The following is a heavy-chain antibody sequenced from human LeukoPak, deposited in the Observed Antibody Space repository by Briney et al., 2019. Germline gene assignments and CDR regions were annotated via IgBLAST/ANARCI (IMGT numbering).Heavy chain of an antibody. V-gene: IGHV3-13*04. J-gene: IGHJ5*01. CDR3: TRGLTGGLDS. D-gene: IGHD1-26*01. Sequence: PGGSLGLSCAASGFTFSSYGMHWVRQAPGKDLEWVSSIAITGDTYYLGSVKGRFTISRENAKNSLYLQMNSLRAGDTAVYYCTRGLTGGLDSWGQGTLVTVSS. CDR1: GFTFSSYG. CDR2: IAITGDT.